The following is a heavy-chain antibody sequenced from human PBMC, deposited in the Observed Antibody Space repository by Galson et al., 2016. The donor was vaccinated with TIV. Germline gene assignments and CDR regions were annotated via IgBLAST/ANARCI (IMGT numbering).Heavy chain of an antibody. V-gene: IGHV1-18*04. D-gene: IGHD3-22*01. Sequence: SVKVSRKASGYTFANYGFSWVRQAPGQGLEWMGWISGYDGNTNYAQKFQGRVTMTTDTSTSTAYMELRSLRSDDTAVYYCARDRGSMTMILVVNYYYGMDVWGQGTTVTVSS. CDR3: ARDRGSMTMILVVNYYYGMDV. J-gene: IGHJ6*02. CDR1: GYTFANYG. CDR2: ISGYDGNT.